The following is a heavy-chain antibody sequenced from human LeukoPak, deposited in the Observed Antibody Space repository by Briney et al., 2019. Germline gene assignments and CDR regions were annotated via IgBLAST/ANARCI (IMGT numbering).Heavy chain of an antibody. V-gene: IGHV4-34*01. CDR1: GGSFSGYY. D-gene: IGHD1/OR15-1a*01. CDR2: INHSGST. Sequence: SETLSLTCAVYGGSFSGYYWSWIRQPPGKGLEWIGEINHSGSTNYNPSLKSRVTISVDTSKNHFSLTLSSVTAADTAVYYCARQQGGGYWYFDLWGRGTLVTVSS. J-gene: IGHJ2*01. CDR3: ARQQGGGYWYFDL.